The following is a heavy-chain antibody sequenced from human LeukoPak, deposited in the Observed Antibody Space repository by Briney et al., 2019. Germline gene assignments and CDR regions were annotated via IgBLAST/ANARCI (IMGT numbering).Heavy chain of an antibody. D-gene: IGHD3-10*01. CDR3: ARPKHYYGSGSYHPFDY. Sequence: GGSLRLSCAASGFTFSDYYMSWIRQAPGKGLEWVSYISSSSSYTNYADSVKGRFTISRDNAKNSLYLQMNSLRAEDTAVYYCARPKHYYGSGSYHPFDYWGQGTLVTVSS. CDR2: ISSSSSYT. CDR1: GFTFSDYY. V-gene: IGHV3-11*06. J-gene: IGHJ4*02.